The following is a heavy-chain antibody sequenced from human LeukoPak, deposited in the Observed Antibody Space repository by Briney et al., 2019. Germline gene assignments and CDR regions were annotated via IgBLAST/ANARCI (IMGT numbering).Heavy chain of an antibody. CDR3: AKYLSNSGYGLRAFDI. CDR1: GFTFSNAW. D-gene: IGHD5-12*01. Sequence: SGGSLRLSCAASGFTFSNAWMSWVRQAPGKGLEWVSAVDSGGTATYYADSVKGRFTFSRDNSKNTLYLQMNSLRGEDTAVYYCAKYLSNSGYGLRAFDIWGQGTMVTVSS. V-gene: IGHV3-23*05. J-gene: IGHJ3*02. CDR2: VDSGGTAT.